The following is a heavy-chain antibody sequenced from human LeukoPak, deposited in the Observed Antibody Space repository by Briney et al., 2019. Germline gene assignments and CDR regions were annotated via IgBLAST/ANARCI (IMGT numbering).Heavy chain of an antibody. Sequence: ASVKVSCKASGYTFSDYDVNWVGQAPGQELEWMGWMNPTSGDTGYAQKFQGRVTMTRSMSRNTAYMELSRLRSEDTAVYFCARVVMKAFYYYYMDVWGKGTTIIISS. CDR2: MNPTSGDT. D-gene: IGHD2-21*01. V-gene: IGHV1-8*01. J-gene: IGHJ6*03. CDR1: GYTFSDYD. CDR3: ARVVMKAFYYYYMDV.